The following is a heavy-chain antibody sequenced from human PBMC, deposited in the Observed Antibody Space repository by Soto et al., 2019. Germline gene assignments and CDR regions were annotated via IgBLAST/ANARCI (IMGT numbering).Heavy chain of an antibody. J-gene: IGHJ6*02. V-gene: IGHV4-34*01. CDR3: ARGKYYYGMDV. CDR2: INHSGST. CDR1: GGSFSGYY. Sequence: PSETLSLTCAVYGGSFSGYYWSWIRQPPGKGLEWIGEINHSGSTNYNPSLKSRVTISVDTSKNQFSLKLSSVTAADTAVYYCARGKYYYGMDVCGQGTTVTVSS.